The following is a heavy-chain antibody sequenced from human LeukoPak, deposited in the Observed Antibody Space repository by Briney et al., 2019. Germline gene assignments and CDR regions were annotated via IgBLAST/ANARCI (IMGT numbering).Heavy chain of an antibody. J-gene: IGHJ4*02. D-gene: IGHD5-12*01. Sequence: KPSETLSLTCAVYGGSLSGYYWSWIRQPPGKGLEWIGEMNHSGSTNYNPSLKSRVTISVDTSKNQFSLKLSSVTAADTAVYYCARGRVVATYYFDYWGQGALVTVSS. CDR2: MNHSGST. CDR3: ARGRVVATYYFDY. V-gene: IGHV4-34*01. CDR1: GGSLSGYY.